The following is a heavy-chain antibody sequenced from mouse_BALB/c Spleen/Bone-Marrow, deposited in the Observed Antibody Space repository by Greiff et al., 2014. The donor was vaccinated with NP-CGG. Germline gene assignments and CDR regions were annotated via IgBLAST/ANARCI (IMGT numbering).Heavy chain of an antibody. CDR2: IDPANGNT. D-gene: IGHD1-1*01. CDR1: GFNIKDTY. J-gene: IGHJ2*01. Sequence: EVQLQQSGAELVKPGASVKLSCTASGFNIKDTYMHWVKQRPEQGLEWIGRIDPANGNTKYDPKFQGKATITADTSSNTAYLQLSSLTSEDTAVYYCARYYYGFYFVYWGQGTTLTVSS. V-gene: IGHV14-3*02. CDR3: ARYYYGFYFVY.